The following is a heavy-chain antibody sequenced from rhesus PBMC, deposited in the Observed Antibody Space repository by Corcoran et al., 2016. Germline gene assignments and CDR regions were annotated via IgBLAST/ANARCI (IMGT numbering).Heavy chain of an antibody. Sequence: QVTLKESGPALVKPTQTLTLTCTFSGFSLTTSGMGVGWIRQPPVKALEWLALIYWDDDKRYSTSLKSRLTISKDTSKNQVVLTMTNMDPVDTATYYCARYNWNYGYFDYWGQGVLVTVSS. J-gene: IGHJ4*01. D-gene: IGHD1-26*01. CDR1: GFSLTTSGMG. CDR2: IYWDDDK. V-gene: IGHV2-174*01. CDR3: ARYNWNYGYFDY.